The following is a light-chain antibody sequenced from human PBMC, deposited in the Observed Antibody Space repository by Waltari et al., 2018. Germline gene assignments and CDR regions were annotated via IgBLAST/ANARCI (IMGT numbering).Light chain of an antibody. CDR1: QTITGIW. J-gene: IGKJ4*01. CDR3: QQYDGSVVT. CDR2: GAS. V-gene: IGKV3-20*01. Sequence: EIVLTQSPGTLSVSPGERVTVSCRTSQTITGIWLTWYHQTPGQAPRLLIYGASNRAPGIPDRFSGSGSGTDFTLTISRLEPEDSAVYYCQQYDGSVVTFGGGTKVEIK.